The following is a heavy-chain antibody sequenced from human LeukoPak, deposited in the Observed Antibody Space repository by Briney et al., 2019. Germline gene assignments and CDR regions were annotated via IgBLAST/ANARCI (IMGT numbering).Heavy chain of an antibody. CDR2: INHSGST. D-gene: IGHD2/OR15-2a*01. J-gene: IGHJ3*01. CDR3: ARVQTPSYYMDV. V-gene: IGHV4-34*01. Sequence: SETLSLTCAVYGGSFSGYYWSWIRQPPGKGLEWIGEINHSGSTNYNPSLKSRVTISVDTSKNQFSLKLSSVTAADTAVYYCARVQTPSYYMDVWGQGTMVTVSS. CDR1: GGSFSGYY.